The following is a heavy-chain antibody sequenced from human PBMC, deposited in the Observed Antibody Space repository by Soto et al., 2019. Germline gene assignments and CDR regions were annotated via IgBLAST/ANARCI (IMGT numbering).Heavy chain of an antibody. CDR3: AKNGHDSSGYYSDYGMDV. CDR1: GLTFRSYA. Sequence: GGSLRLSCSASGLTFRSYAMHWVRQAPGKGMEWVSAISRNGGSTYYAASVKGRFTISRDNSKNTLYLQMNSLRAEDTAVYYCAKNGHDSSGYYSDYGMDVWGQGTTVTV. V-gene: IGHV3-23*01. D-gene: IGHD3-22*01. J-gene: IGHJ6*02. CDR2: ISRNGGST.